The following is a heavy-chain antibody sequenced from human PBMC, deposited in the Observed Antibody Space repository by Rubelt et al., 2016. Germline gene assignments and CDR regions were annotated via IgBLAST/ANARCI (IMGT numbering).Heavy chain of an antibody. CDR2: VSAYNGNT. CDR1: GYTFSNYG. D-gene: IGHD6-13*01. V-gene: IGHV1-18*01. CDR3: ASDPLPYSSSWYGSDY. Sequence: SGAEVKKPGASVKVSCKASGYTFSNYGVTWVRQAPGQGLEWMGWVSAYNGNTNYVQKLQGRLTMTTDTSTNTAYMELRSLGSDDTAVYYCASDPLPYSSSWYGSDYWGQGTLVTVSS. J-gene: IGHJ4*02.